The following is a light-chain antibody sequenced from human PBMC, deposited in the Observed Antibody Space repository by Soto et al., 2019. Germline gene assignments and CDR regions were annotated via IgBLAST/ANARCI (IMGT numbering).Light chain of an antibody. CDR1: QSVSSN. CDR3: QQYNDWPPVFT. J-gene: IGKJ3*01. V-gene: IGKV3-15*01. CDR2: STS. Sequence: EIVMTQSPATLSVSPGERATLSCRASQSVSSNLAWYQQKPGQAPRRLIYSTSTRATGITARFSGSGSGTEFTLTISSLQSEDFAVYYCQQYNDWPPVFTFGPGTKVDIK.